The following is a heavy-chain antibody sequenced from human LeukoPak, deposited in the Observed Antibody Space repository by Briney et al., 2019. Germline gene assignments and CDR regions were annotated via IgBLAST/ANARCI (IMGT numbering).Heavy chain of an antibody. CDR1: EFTFTDYY. Sequence: GGSLRLSCTVSEFTFTDYYMSWVRQAPGKGLEWISYISSTGDIMFNADSVKGRFTISRDNAKKLLYLQMNSLRAEDMALYYCAKGRVGSYLTDAFDIWGQGTMVTVSS. V-gene: IGHV3-11*01. CDR3: AKGRVGSYLTDAFDI. J-gene: IGHJ3*02. D-gene: IGHD1-26*01. CDR2: ISSTGDIM.